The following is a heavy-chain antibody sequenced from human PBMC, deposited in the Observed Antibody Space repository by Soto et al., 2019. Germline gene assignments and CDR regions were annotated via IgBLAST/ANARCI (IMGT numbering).Heavy chain of an antibody. J-gene: IGHJ4*02. CDR2: INPSGGST. CDR3: ARPPFPGCLNAVCYPLDY. Sequence: GSPVKVFCKASGYPFNHYYFPWVRQAPGQGLEWMGMINPSGGSTSYAQKFQGRVTMTRDTSTTTVYMEVSSLKSEDTAVYYCARPPFPGCLNAVCYPLDYWGQGTVVTVSS. V-gene: IGHV1-46*02. D-gene: IGHD2-8*01. CDR1: GYPFNHYY.